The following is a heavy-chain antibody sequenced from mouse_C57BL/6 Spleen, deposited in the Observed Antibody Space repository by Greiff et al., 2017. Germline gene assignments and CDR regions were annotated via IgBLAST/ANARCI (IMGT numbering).Heavy chain of an antibody. V-gene: IGHV14-3*01. CDR3: ARSHLSYYGSSYGYFDV. D-gene: IGHD1-1*01. CDR1: GFNIKNTY. Sequence: EVQLQQSVAELVRPGASVKLSCTASGFNIKNTYMHWVKQRPEQGLEWIGRIDPANGNTKYAPKFQGKATITADTASNTAYLQLSSLTSEDTAIYYCARSHLSYYGSSYGYFDVWGTGTTVTVSS. CDR2: IDPANGNT. J-gene: IGHJ1*03.